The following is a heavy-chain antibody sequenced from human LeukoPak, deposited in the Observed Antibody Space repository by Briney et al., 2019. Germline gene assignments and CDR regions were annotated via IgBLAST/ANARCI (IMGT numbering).Heavy chain of an antibody. D-gene: IGHD3-9*01. CDR1: GGSISSGSYY. CDR2: IYTSGST. CDR3: ARQGGYDSLTVDY. V-gene: IGHV4-61*02. Sequence: SETLSLTCTVSGGSISSGSYYWSWIRQPAGKGLEWIGRIYTSGSTNYNPSLKSRVTISVDTSKNQFSLKLSSVTAADTAVYYCARQGGYDSLTVDYWGQGTLVTVSS. J-gene: IGHJ4*02.